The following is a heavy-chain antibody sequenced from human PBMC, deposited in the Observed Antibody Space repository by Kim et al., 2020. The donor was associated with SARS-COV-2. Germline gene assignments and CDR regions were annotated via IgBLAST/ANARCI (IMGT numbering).Heavy chain of an antibody. D-gene: IGHD3-10*01. V-gene: IGHV1-18*01. CDR2: ISAYNGNT. CDR3: AREQNYYGSGIPDY. Sequence: ASVKVSCKASGYTFTSYGISWVRQAPGQGLEWMGWISAYNGNTNYAQKLQGRVTMTTDTSTSTAYMELRSLRSDDTAVYYCAREQNYYGSGIPDYWGQGTLVTVSS. J-gene: IGHJ4*02. CDR1: GYTFTSYG.